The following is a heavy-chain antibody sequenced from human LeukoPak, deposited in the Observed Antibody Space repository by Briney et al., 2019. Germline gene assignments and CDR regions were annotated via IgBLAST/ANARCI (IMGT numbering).Heavy chain of an antibody. D-gene: IGHD6-19*01. CDR1: GFTVSNNY. J-gene: IGHJ4*02. CDR3: ARGITNIAVGDY. CDR2: IYSSDNT. Sequence: GGFLRLSCAASGFTVSNNYMSWVRQAPGKGLEWVSIIYSSDNTYYADSVKGRFTISRDNSKNTLFLQMNGLRAEDTAVYYCARGITNIAVGDYWGQGTLVTGSS. V-gene: IGHV3-53*01.